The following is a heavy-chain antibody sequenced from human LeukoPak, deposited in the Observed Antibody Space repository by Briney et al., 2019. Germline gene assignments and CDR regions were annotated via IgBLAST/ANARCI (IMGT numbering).Heavy chain of an antibody. CDR2: IIPIFGTA. D-gene: IGHD6-19*01. V-gene: IGHV1-69*05. J-gene: IGHJ5*02. Sequence: SVKVSXKASGGTFRSYAISWVRQAPGQGLEWMGRIIPIFGTANYAQKFQGRVTITTDESTSTAYMELSSLRSEDTAVYYCATAPYSSGWINWFDPWGQGTLVTVSS. CDR3: ATAPYSSGWINWFDP. CDR1: GGTFRSYA.